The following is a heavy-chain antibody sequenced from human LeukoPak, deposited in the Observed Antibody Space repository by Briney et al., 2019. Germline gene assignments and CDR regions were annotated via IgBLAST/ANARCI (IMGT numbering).Heavy chain of an antibody. CDR2: ISSSSSYI. D-gene: IGHD5-18*01. J-gene: IGHJ4*02. CDR1: GFTFSSDS. Sequence: GGSLRLSCAASGFTFSSDSMNWVRQAPGKGLEWVSSISSSSSYIYYAHSVKGRFTFPRTHAKTSLYLQMTSLRLGDRPVFYFARDRDTAMVTARDHSWGQGTLVTVSS. V-gene: IGHV3-21*01. CDR3: ARDRDTAMVTARDHS.